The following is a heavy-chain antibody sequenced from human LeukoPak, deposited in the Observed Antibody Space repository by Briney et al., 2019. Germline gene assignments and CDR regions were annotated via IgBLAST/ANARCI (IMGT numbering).Heavy chain of an antibody. CDR2: IWYDGSNK. J-gene: IGHJ3*02. CDR3: ARGRSSSVAAFDI. CDR1: GFTFSSYG. V-gene: IGHV3-33*01. D-gene: IGHD6-19*01. Sequence: GGSLRLSCAASGFTFSSYGMHWVRQAPGKGLEWVAVIWYDGSNKYYADSVKGRFTISRDNPKNTLYLQMNSLRAEDTAVYYCARGRSSSVAAFDIWGQGTMVTVSS.